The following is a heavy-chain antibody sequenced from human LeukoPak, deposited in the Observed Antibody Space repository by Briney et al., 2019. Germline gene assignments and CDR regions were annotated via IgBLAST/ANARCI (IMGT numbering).Heavy chain of an antibody. J-gene: IGHJ4*02. CDR3: ARVMYSSSSSIDS. Sequence: SETLSLTCAVYGGSFSGYYWSWIRRPPGKGLEWIGEINHSGSTNYNPSLKSRVTISVDTSKNQFSLKLSSVSAADTAVYYCARVMYSSSSSIDSWGQGTLVTVSS. V-gene: IGHV4-34*01. D-gene: IGHD6-6*01. CDR2: INHSGST. CDR1: GGSFSGYY.